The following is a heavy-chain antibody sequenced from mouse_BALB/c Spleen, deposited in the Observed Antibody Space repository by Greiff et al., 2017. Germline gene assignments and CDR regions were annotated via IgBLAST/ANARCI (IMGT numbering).Heavy chain of an antibody. CDR2: INSNGGST. CDR3: ARGSYFDY. J-gene: IGHJ2*01. Sequence: EVQGVESGGGLVTLGGSLKLSCAASGFTFSSYYMSWVRQTPEKRLELVAAINSNGGSTYYPDTVKGRFTISRDNAKNTLYLQMSSLKSEDTALYYCARGSYFDYWGEGTTLTVSS. V-gene: IGHV5-6-2*01. CDR1: GFTFSSYY.